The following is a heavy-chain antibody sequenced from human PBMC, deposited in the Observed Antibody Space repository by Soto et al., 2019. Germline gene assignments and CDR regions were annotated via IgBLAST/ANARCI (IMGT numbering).Heavy chain of an antibody. CDR1: GFTFSSYA. D-gene: IGHD2-8*01. CDR3: ARDTNGLHY. Sequence: GGSLRPSCAASGFTFSSYAMSWVRQAPGKGLEWVSAISGSGGITDYADSVKGRFTVSRDNAKNTMYLQMNSLTADDTAVYYCARDTNGLHYWGQGTLVTVSS. J-gene: IGHJ4*02. CDR2: ISGSGGIT. V-gene: IGHV3-23*01.